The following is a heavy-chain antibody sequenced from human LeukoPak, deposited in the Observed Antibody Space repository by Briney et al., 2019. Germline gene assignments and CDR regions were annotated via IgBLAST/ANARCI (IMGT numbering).Heavy chain of an antibody. CDR3: VRESYGGFDY. Sequence: PGGSLRLSCAASGFTIDDYGMSWVRQAPGKGLEWVSYISSSSRTIHYADSVKGRFTISRDNAKNALYLQMNSLRAEDTAVYYCVRESYGGFDYWGQGSLVTVSS. CDR1: GFTIDDYG. J-gene: IGHJ4*02. D-gene: IGHD3-16*01. V-gene: IGHV3-48*04. CDR2: ISSSSRTI.